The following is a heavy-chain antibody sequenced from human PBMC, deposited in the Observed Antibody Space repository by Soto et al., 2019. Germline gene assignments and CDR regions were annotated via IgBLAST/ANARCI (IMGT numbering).Heavy chain of an antibody. D-gene: IGHD3-10*01. J-gene: IGHJ3*02. CDR2: IRSSDNTI. CDR1: GFSFITYS. CDR3: ARDYGYAFDI. V-gene: IGHV3-48*02. Sequence: EVQLVESGGGWVQPGGSRRLSCATSGFSFITYSMNWVRQAPGRGLEWVSYIRSSDNTIYYADSVKGRFTISTDNAKNSLYLQMNSLRDEDTAVYYCARDYGYAFDIWGQGTMVTVSS.